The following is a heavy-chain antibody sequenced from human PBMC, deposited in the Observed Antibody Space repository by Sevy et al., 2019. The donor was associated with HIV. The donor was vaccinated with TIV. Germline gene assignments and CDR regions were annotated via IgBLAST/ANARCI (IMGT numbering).Heavy chain of an antibody. V-gene: IGHV3-23*01. Sequence: GGSLRLSCAASGFTFSSYAMSWVRQAPGKGLEWVSAISGSGGSTYYADSVKGRFTISRDNSKNTLYLQMNSLRAEDTALYYCAKDPLYSSSSNYWGQGTLVTVSS. CDR3: AKDPLYSSSSNY. J-gene: IGHJ4*02. CDR1: GFTFSSYA. D-gene: IGHD6-6*01. CDR2: ISGSGGST.